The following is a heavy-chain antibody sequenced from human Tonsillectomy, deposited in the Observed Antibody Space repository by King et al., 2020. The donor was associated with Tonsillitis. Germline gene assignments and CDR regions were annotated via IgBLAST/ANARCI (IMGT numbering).Heavy chain of an antibody. CDR1: GGSISSGGYS. CDR2: IYHSGST. J-gene: IGHJ3*02. Sequence: LQLQESGSGLVKPSQTLSLTCAVSGGSISSGGYSWSWIRQPPGKGLEWIGYIYHSGSTYYNPSLKSRVTISVDRAKNQFSLKLSSATAADTAVYYCARVQDSSGPHRGAFDIWGQGTMVTVSS. CDR3: ARVQDSSGPHRGAFDI. V-gene: IGHV4-30-2*01. D-gene: IGHD3-22*01.